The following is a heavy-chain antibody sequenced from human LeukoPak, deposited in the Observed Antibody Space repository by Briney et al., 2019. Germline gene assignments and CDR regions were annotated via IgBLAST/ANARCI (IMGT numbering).Heavy chain of an antibody. CDR1: GYTFTGYY. CDR3: ARVFNSGNYVDY. V-gene: IGHV1-2*02. D-gene: IGHD3-10*02. Sequence: ASVKVSCKASGYTFTGYYMHWMRQAPGQGLEWMGWINPNSGGTNYAQEFQGRVTMTRDTSISTAYMELSRLRSDDTAVYYCARVFNSGNYVDYWGQGTLVTVSS. J-gene: IGHJ4*02. CDR2: INPNSGGT.